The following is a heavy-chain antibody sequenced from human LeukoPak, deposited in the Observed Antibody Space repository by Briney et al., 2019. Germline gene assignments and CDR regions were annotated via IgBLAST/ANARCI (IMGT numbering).Heavy chain of an antibody. Sequence: PGRSLRLSCAASGFTFDDYAMDLVRQAPGKGLEWVSGISWNSGSIDYADSVKGRFTISRDNAKNSLYLQMNSLRAEDMALYYCAKGGRNYYYYYYMDVWGKGTTVTVSS. V-gene: IGHV3-9*03. CDR3: AKGGRNYYYYYYMDV. CDR2: ISWNSGSI. D-gene: IGHD5-12*01. J-gene: IGHJ6*03. CDR1: GFTFDDYA.